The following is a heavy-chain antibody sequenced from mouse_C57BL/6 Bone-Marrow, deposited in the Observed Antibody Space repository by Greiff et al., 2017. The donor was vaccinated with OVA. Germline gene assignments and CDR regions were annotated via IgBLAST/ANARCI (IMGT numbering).Heavy chain of an antibody. CDR2: IDPSSGYT. J-gene: IGHJ3*01. Sequence: VQLQQSGAELARPGASVKMSCKASGYTFTSYTMHWVKQRPGQGLEWIGYIDPSSGYTKYNQKFKDKATLTADKSSSTAYMQLSSLTSEDSAVYYCARAYYSTWFAYWGQGTLVTVSA. CDR3: ARAYYSTWFAY. D-gene: IGHD2-5*01. V-gene: IGHV1-4*01. CDR1: GYTFTSYT.